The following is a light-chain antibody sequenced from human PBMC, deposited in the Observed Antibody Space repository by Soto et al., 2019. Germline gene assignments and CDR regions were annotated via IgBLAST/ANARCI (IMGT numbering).Light chain of an antibody. CDR1: QSVSSY. CDR3: QQSYSTPPFT. CDR2: EAS. J-gene: IGKJ3*01. Sequence: DIQMTQSPSPRSASVGDRVDITCRTSQSVSSYLNWYQAKPGKAPKLLIYEASSLESGVPSRFSGSGSGTDFTLTISSLQPEDSATYYCQQSYSTPPFTFGPGTRVDI. V-gene: IGKV1-39*01.